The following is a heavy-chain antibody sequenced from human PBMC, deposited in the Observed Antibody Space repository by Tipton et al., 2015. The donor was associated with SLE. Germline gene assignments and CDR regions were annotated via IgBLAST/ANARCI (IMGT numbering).Heavy chain of an antibody. CDR3: ARDIIYYGSGGATYGMDV. Sequence: TLSLTCTVSGDSKSHFWSGSRRFPGKGLEGIGYSHTSGSTNHNTSLPSRVTISVDTSKNQFSLKLSSVTAADTAVYYCARDIIYYGSGGATYGMDVWGQGTTVTVSS. CDR2: SHTSGST. CDR1: GDSKSHF. V-gene: IGHV4-4*08. J-gene: IGHJ6*02. D-gene: IGHD3-10*01.